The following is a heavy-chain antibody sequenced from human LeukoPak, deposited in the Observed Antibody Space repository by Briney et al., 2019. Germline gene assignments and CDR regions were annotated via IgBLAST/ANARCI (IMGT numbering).Heavy chain of an antibody. CDR2: VYHNGNT. V-gene: IGHV4-4*02. CDR3: AILDYYHSSGSIWGLGY. CDR1: GGSISSTNW. J-gene: IGHJ4*02. Sequence: SETLSLTCAVSGGSISSTNWWSWVRQPPGKGLEWIGEVYHNGNTNYNTSLKSRVTISVDKSKNQFSLDLSSVTAADSAVYYCAILDYYHSSGSIWGLGYWGQGTLVTVSS. D-gene: IGHD3-22*01.